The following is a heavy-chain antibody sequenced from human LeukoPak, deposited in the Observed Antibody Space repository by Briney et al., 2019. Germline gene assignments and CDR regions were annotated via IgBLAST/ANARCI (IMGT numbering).Heavy chain of an antibody. Sequence: SETLSLTCTVSGGSISSGDSYWSWIRQPPGKGLEWIGYIYYSGSTYYNPSLKSRVTISVDTSKNQFSLKLSSVTAADTAVYYCAIVDYGARRGAFDIWGQGTMVIVSS. V-gene: IGHV4-30-4*01. CDR1: GGSISSGDSY. D-gene: IGHD4-17*01. CDR3: AIVDYGARRGAFDI. CDR2: IYYSGST. J-gene: IGHJ3*02.